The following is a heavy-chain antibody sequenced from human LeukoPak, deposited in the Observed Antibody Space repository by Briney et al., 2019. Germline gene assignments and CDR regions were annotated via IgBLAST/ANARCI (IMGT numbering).Heavy chain of an antibody. Sequence: GGSLRLSCAASGFTVSNNYMSWVRQARGKGLEWVSVIYTGVSTYYADSVKGRFAISRDNSKNTLYLQMNSLRAEDTGVYYCARVRPHPIIDVWGKGTTVTVSS. CDR2: IYTGVST. D-gene: IGHD6-6*01. V-gene: IGHV3-53*01. J-gene: IGHJ6*03. CDR3: ARVRPHPIIDV. CDR1: GFTVSNNY.